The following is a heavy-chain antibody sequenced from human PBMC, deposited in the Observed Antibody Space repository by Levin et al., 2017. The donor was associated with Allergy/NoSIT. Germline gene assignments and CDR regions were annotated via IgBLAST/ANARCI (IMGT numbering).Heavy chain of an antibody. CDR3: ASGTSTGSRSLDY. CDR1: GGSISSSNW. CDR2: IYHTGST. Sequence: SCAVSGGSISSSNWWTWVRQPPGKGLEWIGEIYHTGSTNYNPSLKSRVTISVDKSKNQFSLKLSSVTAADTAVYYCASGTSTGSRSLDYWGQGTLVTVSS. J-gene: IGHJ4*02. D-gene: IGHD2-2*01. V-gene: IGHV4-4*02.